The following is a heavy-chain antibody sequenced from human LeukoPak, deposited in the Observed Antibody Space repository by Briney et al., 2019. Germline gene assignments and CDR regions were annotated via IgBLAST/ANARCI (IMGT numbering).Heavy chain of an antibody. V-gene: IGHV3-23*01. J-gene: IGHJ4*02. CDR2: ISGSGGST. CDR3: ARGSGSYRPLYFFDY. CDR1: GITLSSYA. Sequence: GGSLRLSCAVSGITLSSYAMSWVRQAPGKGLEWVSAISGSGGSTYYADSVKGRFTISRDNSKNTLYLQMNSLRAEDTAVYFCARGSGSYRPLYFFDYWGQGTLVTVSS. D-gene: IGHD1-26*01.